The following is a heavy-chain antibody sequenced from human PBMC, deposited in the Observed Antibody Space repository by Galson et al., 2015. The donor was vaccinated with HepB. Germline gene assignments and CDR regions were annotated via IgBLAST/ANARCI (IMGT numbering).Heavy chain of an antibody. V-gene: IGHV5-51*03. D-gene: IGHD6-6*01. CDR1: GYSFTSYW. Sequence: QSGAEVKKPGESLKISCKGSGYSFTSYWIGWVRQMPGKGLEWMGIIYPGDSDTRYSPSFQGQVTISADKSISTAYLQWSSLKASDTAMYYCARLSSVEQLPPNYYYYYYMDVWGKGTTVTVSS. J-gene: IGHJ6*03. CDR2: IYPGDSDT. CDR3: ARLSSVEQLPPNYYYYYYMDV.